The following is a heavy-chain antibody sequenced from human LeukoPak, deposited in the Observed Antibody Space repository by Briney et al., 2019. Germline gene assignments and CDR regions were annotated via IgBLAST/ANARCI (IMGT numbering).Heavy chain of an antibody. Sequence: GASVKVSCKASGGTFSSYAISWVRQAPGQGLEWMRGIIPIFGTANYAQKFQGRVTITTDESTSTAYMELSSLRSEDTAVYYCARDRYYDSSGYYLDAFDIWGQGTMVTVSS. CDR1: GGTFSSYA. J-gene: IGHJ3*02. V-gene: IGHV1-69*05. D-gene: IGHD3-22*01. CDR2: IIPIFGTA. CDR3: ARDRYYDSSGYYLDAFDI.